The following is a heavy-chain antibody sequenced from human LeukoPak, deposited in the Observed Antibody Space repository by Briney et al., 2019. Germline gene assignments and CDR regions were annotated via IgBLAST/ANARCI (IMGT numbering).Heavy chain of an antibody. V-gene: IGHV4-30-4*08. CDR3: ARTTTYCSSTSCYTDAFDI. CDR2: ISYSGSN. D-gene: IGHD2-2*02. Sequence: SETLSLTCTVSGGSLRSGVYYWSWIRQPPGKGLEWIGYISYSGSNNFHPSLKSPVTLFVDTSKNHFSLKLSSVTAADTAVYDCARTTTYCSSTSCYTDAFDIWGQGTMVTVSS. CDR1: GGSLRSGVYY. J-gene: IGHJ3*02.